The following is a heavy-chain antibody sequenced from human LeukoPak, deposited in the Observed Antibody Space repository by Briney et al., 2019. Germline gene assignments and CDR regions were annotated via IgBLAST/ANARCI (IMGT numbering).Heavy chain of an antibody. CDR1: GGSISSSSYY. J-gene: IGHJ6*02. V-gene: IGHV4-39*01. Sequence: SETLSLTCTVSGGSISSSSYYWGWLRQPPGKGLEWIGSIYYSGSTYYNPSLKGRLTVSVDTSKNQFSLKLSSVTAGDTAVYYCARRFYYYGMDVWGQGTTVTVSS. CDR2: IYYSGST. CDR3: ARRFYYYGMDV.